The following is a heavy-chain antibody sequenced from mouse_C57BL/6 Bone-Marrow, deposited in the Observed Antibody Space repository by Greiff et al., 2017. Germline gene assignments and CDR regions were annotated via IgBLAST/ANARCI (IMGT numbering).Heavy chain of an antibody. V-gene: IGHV1-82*01. J-gene: IGHJ4*01. CDR2: IYPGDGDT. CDR1: GYAFSSSW. Sequence: VQRVESGPELVKPGASVKISCKASGYAFSSSWMNWVKQRPGKGLEWIGRIYPGDGDTNYNGKFKGKATLTADKSSSTAYMQLSSLTSEDSAVYFCARYYYAMDYWGQGTSVTVSS. CDR3: ARYYYAMDY.